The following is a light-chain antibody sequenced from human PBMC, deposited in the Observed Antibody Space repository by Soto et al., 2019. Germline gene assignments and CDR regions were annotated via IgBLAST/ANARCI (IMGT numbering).Light chain of an antibody. CDR3: QLSYNAWT. CDR2: SAS. Sequence: DLQVTQSPSSLSASVGDSVTITCRTSQRIGTFLNWYQQRQGRAPNLLIYSASTLQSGVPSRFNSGGSGTDFTLTITSLQPEDSATYYCQLSYNAWTFGQGTKVEIK. CDR1: QRIGTF. V-gene: IGKV1-39*01. J-gene: IGKJ1*01.